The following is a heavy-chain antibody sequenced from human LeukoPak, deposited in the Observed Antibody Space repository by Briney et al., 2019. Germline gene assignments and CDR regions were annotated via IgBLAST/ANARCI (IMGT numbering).Heavy chain of an antibody. CDR2: IYYSGST. V-gene: IGHV4-59*01. D-gene: IGHD6-19*01. CDR3: ARVSGYSSGWYWYFDL. Sequence: PSVTLSLTCTVSGGSISSYYWSWIRQPPGKGLEWIGYIYYSGSTNYNPSLKSRVTISVDTSKNQFSLKLSSVTAADTAVYYCARVSGYSSGWYWYFDLWGRGTLVTVSS. CDR1: GGSISSYY. J-gene: IGHJ2*01.